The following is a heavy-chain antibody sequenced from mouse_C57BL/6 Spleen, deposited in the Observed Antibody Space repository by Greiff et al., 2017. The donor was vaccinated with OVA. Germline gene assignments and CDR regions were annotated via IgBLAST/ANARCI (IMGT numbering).Heavy chain of an antibody. D-gene: IGHD1-1*01. J-gene: IGHJ2*01. V-gene: IGHV1-42*01. CDR1: GYSFTGYY. CDR2: INPSTGGT. CDR3: ARYGQPFDY. Sequence: EVQLQQSGPELVKPGASVKISCKASGYSFTGYYMNWVKQSPEKSLEWIGEINPSTGGTTYNQKFKAKATLTVDKSSSTAYMQLKSLTSEDSAVYYCARYGQPFDYWGQGTTLTVSS.